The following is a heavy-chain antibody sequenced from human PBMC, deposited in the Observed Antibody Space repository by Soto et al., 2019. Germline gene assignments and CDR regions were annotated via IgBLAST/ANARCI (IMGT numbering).Heavy chain of an antibody. V-gene: IGHV4-39*01. CDR1: GGSISSSSYY. Sequence: SSETLSLTCTVSGGSISSSSYYWGWIRQPPGKGLEWIGSIYYSGSTYYNPSLKSRVTISVDTSKNQFSLKLSSVTAADTAVYYCARQPLFWSGYRYYYYYYLDGWGKGTTVTVAS. CDR3: ARQPLFWSGYRYYYYYYLDG. J-gene: IGHJ6*03. CDR2: IYYSGST. D-gene: IGHD3-3*01.